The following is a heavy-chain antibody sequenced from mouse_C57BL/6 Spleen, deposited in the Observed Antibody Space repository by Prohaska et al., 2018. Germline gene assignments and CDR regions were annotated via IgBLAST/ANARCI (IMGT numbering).Heavy chain of an antibody. Sequence: QIQLQQSGPELVKPGASVKISCKASGYTFTDYYINWVKQRPGQGLEWIGWIYTGSGNTKYNEKFKGKATLTVDTSSSTAYMQLSSLTSEDSAVYFCARECGSPYWYFDVWGTGTTVTVSS. V-gene: IGHV1-84*01. J-gene: IGHJ1*03. CDR3: ARECGSPYWYFDV. D-gene: IGHD1-1*01. CDR2: IYTGSGNT. CDR1: GYTFTDYY.